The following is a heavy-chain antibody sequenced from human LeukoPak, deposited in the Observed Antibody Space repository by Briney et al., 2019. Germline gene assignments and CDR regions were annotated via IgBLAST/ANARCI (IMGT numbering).Heavy chain of an antibody. Sequence: ASVKVSCKASGYTFTSYDINWVRQATGQGLKWMGWMNPNSGNTGYAQKFQGRVTMTRNTSISTAYMELSSLRSEDTAVYYCARTLGDCSSTSCYWYNWFDPWGQGTLVTVSS. V-gene: IGHV1-8*01. J-gene: IGHJ5*02. D-gene: IGHD2-2*01. CDR3: ARTLGDCSSTSCYWYNWFDP. CDR2: MNPNSGNT. CDR1: GYTFTSYD.